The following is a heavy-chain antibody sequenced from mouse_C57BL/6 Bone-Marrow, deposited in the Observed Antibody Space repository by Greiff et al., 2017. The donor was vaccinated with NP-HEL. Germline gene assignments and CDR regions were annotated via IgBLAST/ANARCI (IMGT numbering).Heavy chain of an antibody. Sequence: EVQLQQSGPELVKPGASVKISCKASGYTFTDYYMNWVKQSHGKSLEWIGDINPNNGGTSYNQKFKGKATLTVDKSSSTAYMELRSLTSEDSAVYYCARERGYDYDDGVAYWGQGTLVTVSA. V-gene: IGHV1-26*01. J-gene: IGHJ3*01. D-gene: IGHD2-4*01. CDR2: INPNNGGT. CDR3: ARERGYDYDDGVAY. CDR1: GYTFTDYY.